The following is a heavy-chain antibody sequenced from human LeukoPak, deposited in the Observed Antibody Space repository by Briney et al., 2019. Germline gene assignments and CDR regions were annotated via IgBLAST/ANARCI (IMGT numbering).Heavy chain of an antibody. J-gene: IGHJ4*02. CDR2: IYYSGST. D-gene: IGHD3-3*01. Sequence: PSETLSLTCTVSGGSISSGGYYWSWLRQHPGKGLEWIGYIYYSGSTYYNPSLKSRVTISVDTSKNQFSLKLSSVTAADTAVYYCARGPYDFWSGYYLHFDYWGQGTLVTVSS. V-gene: IGHV4-31*03. CDR3: ARGPYDFWSGYYLHFDY. CDR1: GGSISSGGYY.